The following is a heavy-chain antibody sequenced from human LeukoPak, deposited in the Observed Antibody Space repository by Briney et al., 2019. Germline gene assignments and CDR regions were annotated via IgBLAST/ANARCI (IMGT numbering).Heavy chain of an antibody. Sequence: ASVKVSCKASGYTFTSYYMHWVRQAPGQGLERMGIINPSGGSTSYAQKFQGRVTMTRDTSTSTVYMELSSLGSEDTAVYYCARDPETYSSSWYVGRPYYYFDYWGQGTLVTVSS. CDR2: INPSGGST. V-gene: IGHV1-46*01. CDR1: GYTFTSYY. J-gene: IGHJ4*02. D-gene: IGHD6-13*01. CDR3: ARDPETYSSSWYVGRPYYYFDY.